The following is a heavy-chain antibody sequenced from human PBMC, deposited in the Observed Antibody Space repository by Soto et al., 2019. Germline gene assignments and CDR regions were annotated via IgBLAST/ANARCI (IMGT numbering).Heavy chain of an antibody. CDR2: ISGSGGST. D-gene: IGHD3-10*01. CDR3: ARDRGGTGMFFGMDV. V-gene: IGHV3-23*01. Sequence: GGSLRLSCAASGFTFSSYAMSWVRQAPGKGLEWVSAISGSGGSTYYADSVKGRFTISRDNSKNTLSLQMNSLRVEDTGVYYCARDRGGTGMFFGMDVWGQGTTVTVSS. J-gene: IGHJ6*02. CDR1: GFTFSSYA.